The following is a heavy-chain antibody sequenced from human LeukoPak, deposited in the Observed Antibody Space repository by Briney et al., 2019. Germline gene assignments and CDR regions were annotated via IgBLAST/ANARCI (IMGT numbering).Heavy chain of an antibody. CDR1: GGSISSYY. V-gene: IGHV4-4*07. CDR2: IYTSGST. Sequence: PSETLSLTCTVSGGSISSYYWSWIRQPAGKGLEWIGRIYTSGSTNYNPSLKSRVTISVDRSKNQFSLKLSSVTAADTAVYYCARDRDSMGFDYWGQGTLVTVSS. J-gene: IGHJ4*02. D-gene: IGHD1-26*01. CDR3: ARDRDSMGFDY.